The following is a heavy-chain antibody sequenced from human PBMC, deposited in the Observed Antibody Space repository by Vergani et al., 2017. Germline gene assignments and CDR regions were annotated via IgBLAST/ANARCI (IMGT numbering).Heavy chain of an antibody. Sequence: EVQLLESGGGLVQPGGSLRLSCAASGFTFSSYAMSWVRQAPGKGLEWVSAISGSGGSTYYADSVKGRFTISRDNAKNSLYLQMNSLRAEDTAVYYCARARITIFGVADAFDIWGQGTMVTVSS. D-gene: IGHD3-3*01. J-gene: IGHJ3*02. V-gene: IGHV3-23*01. CDR3: ARARITIFGVADAFDI. CDR2: ISGSGGST. CDR1: GFTFSSYA.